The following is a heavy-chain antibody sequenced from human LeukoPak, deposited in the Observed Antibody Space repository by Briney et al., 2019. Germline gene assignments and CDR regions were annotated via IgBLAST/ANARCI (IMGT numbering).Heavy chain of an antibody. J-gene: IGHJ1*01. CDR1: GITFSGAW. CDR2: INDDGSFR. Sequence: GGSLRLSCAASGITFSGAWMHWVRQAPGKGLVWVSRINDDGSFRRYANSVTGRFTISRDNAKNTLFLQMDSLRAEDTAVYYCARVSGPGMNEYYHLWGQGTLVTVSS. V-gene: IGHV3-74*01. D-gene: IGHD3-10*01. CDR3: ARVSGPGMNEYYHL.